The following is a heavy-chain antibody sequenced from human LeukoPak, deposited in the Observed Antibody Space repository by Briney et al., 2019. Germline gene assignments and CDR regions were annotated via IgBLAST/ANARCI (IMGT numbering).Heavy chain of an antibody. CDR3: ARPNYYDSSGYYISGYYYYGMDV. Sequence: GGSLRLSCAASGFTFSRYTMNWVRQAPGKGLEWVSSISSSSDYIYYADSVKGRFTISRDNAKNSLYLQMNSLRDEDTAVYYCARPNYYDSSGYYISGYYYYGMDVWGQGTTVTVSS. CDR1: GFTFSRYT. D-gene: IGHD3-22*01. J-gene: IGHJ6*02. CDR2: ISSSSDYI. V-gene: IGHV3-21*01.